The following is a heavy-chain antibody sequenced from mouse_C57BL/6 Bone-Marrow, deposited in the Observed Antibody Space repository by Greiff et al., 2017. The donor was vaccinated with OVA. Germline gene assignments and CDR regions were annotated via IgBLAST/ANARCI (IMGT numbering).Heavy chain of an antibody. CDR3: ARGDLLCPRRGGPILAMDY. CDR2: IDPSDSYT. J-gene: IGHJ4*01. D-gene: IGHD2-1*01. CDR1: GYTFTSYW. V-gene: IGHV1-59*01. Sequence: VQLQQPGAELVRPGTSVKLSCKASGYTFTSYWMHWVKQRPGQGLEWIGVIDPSDSYTNYNQKFKGKATLTVDTSSSTAYMQLSSLTSEDSAVYYCARGDLLCPRRGGPILAMDYWGLGTSVTVSS.